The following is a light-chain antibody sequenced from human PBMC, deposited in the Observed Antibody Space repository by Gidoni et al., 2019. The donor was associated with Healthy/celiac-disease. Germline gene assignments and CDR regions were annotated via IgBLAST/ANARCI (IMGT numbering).Light chain of an antibody. CDR2: CAS. V-gene: IGKV4-1*01. CDR1: QSVLYSSNNRYY. J-gene: IGKJ1*01. CDR3: QQYDSTPWT. Sequence: SVLSQPPHFLAVSLGERATINCKSSQSVLYSSNNRYYLAWYQQKPGQPPKLLIYCASTRDSGVPDRFSGSGSGTDFTLTISSLQAEDVAVYYCQQYDSTPWTFGQGTKVEIK.